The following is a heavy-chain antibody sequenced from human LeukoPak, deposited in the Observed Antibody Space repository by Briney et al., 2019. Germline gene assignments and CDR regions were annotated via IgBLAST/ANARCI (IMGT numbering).Heavy chain of an antibody. CDR1: GFTFSSYA. Sequence: QPGGSLRLSCAASGFTFSSYAMSWVRQAPGKGLEWVSAITLGGGRTYYAESVKGRFTISRDNSKNTLYLQMNSLRAEDTAVYYCAKDGSAYCSGTSCLNWLDPWGQGTLVTVSS. CDR2: ITLGGGRT. D-gene: IGHD2-2*01. V-gene: IGHV3-23*01. J-gene: IGHJ5*02. CDR3: AKDGSAYCSGTSCLNWLDP.